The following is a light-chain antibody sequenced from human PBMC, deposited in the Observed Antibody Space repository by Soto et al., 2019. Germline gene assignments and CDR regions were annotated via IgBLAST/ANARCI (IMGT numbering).Light chain of an antibody. J-gene: IGKJ5*01. CDR3: QKFNTAPLT. V-gene: IGKV1-27*01. Sequence: DIQMTQSPSSLSASVGDRVTITCRASQDISVYLAWYQQKPGKVPKLLIYSASTLQSGVPSRFSGSGSGTDFTLTTSSLQPEDVATSFCQKFNTAPLTFGQGTRLEIK. CDR1: QDISVY. CDR2: SAS.